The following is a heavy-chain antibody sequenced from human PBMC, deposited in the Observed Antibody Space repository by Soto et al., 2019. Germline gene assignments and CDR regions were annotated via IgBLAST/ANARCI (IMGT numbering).Heavy chain of an antibody. J-gene: IGHJ4*02. Sequence: ASVKVSCKASGGTFSSYTFSWGGQAPGQGLEWRGRIIPILGIAKYAQKFQGRVTITADKSTSTAYMELSSLRSEDTAVYYCASNYGSGSYPLDYWGQGTLVTVSS. CDR1: GGTFSSYT. V-gene: IGHV1-69*02. D-gene: IGHD3-10*01. CDR2: IIPILGIA. CDR3: ASNYGSGSYPLDY.